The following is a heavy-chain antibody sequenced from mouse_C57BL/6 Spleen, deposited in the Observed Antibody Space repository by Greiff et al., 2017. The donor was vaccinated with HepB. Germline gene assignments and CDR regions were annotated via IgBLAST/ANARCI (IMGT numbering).Heavy chain of an antibody. V-gene: IGHV5-17*01. CDR1: GFTFSDYG. Sequence: EVKLMESGGGLVKPGGSLKLSCAASGFTFSDYGMHWVRQAPEKGLEWVAYISSGSSTIYYADTVKGRFTISRDNAKNTLFLQMTSLRSEDTAMYYCARWYYGSSGAMDYWGQGTSVTVSS. CDR2: ISSGSSTI. D-gene: IGHD1-1*01. CDR3: ARWYYGSSGAMDY. J-gene: IGHJ4*01.